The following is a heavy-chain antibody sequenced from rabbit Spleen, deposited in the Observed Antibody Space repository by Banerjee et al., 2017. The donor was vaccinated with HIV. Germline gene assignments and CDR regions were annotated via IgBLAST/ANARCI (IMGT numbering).Heavy chain of an antibody. CDR2: IDSGGST. Sequence: EQLKETGGGLVQPGGSLTLSCKASGFDLSGAYMTWVRQAPRKGLEWIGDIDSGGSTYYATWVNGRFTISKTSSTVDLKMTGLTGADTATYFCARQRTNGWNEFHLWGPGPLVTVS. D-gene: IGHD4-1*01. J-gene: IGHJ4*01. CDR1: GFDLSGAY. CDR3: ARQRTNGWNEFHL. V-gene: IGHV1S21*01.